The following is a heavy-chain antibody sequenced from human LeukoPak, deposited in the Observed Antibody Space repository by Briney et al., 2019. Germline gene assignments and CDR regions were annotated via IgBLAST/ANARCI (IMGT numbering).Heavy chain of an antibody. CDR1: GYTFTSYD. D-gene: IGHD2-2*01. CDR2: MNPNSGNT. J-gene: IGHJ3*02. Sequence: ASVKVSCKASGYTFTSYDINWVRQATGQGLELMGWMNPNSGNTGYAQKFQGRVTMTRNTSISTAYMELSSLRSEDTAVYYCAIGGIVVVPAAKGGAFDIWGQGTMVTVSS. V-gene: IGHV1-8*01. CDR3: AIGGIVVVPAAKGGAFDI.